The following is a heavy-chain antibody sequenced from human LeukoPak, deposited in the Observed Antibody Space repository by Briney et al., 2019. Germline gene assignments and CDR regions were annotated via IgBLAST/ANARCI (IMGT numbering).Heavy chain of an antibody. CDR1: GFTFTTYW. CDR2: INVDGRST. CDR3: ARAGSFRFDY. J-gene: IGHJ4*02. V-gene: IGHV3-74*01. Sequence: GGSLRLSCAASGFTFTTYWMHWVRHAPGEGLVWVSRINVDGRSTSYADSVKGRFTISRDIAKNTLYLQMNSLRAEDTAVYYCARAGSFRFDYWGQGTLVTVSS. D-gene: IGHD1-26*01.